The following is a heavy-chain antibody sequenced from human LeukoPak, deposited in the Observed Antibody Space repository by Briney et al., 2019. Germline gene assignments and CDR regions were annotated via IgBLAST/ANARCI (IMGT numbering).Heavy chain of an antibody. D-gene: IGHD3-3*01. Sequence: ASVTVSCKPSGYTFTDYFIHWIRQAPGQGLEWTGWLNPKNGDTRYAERFQGRVTMTSDTSMETVYMAVSGLRSDDTAIYYCARGNAFWSGSCDGFDIWGQGTMVTVSS. J-gene: IGHJ3*02. CDR3: ARGNAFWSGSCDGFDI. CDR1: GYTFTDYF. CDR2: LNPKNGDT. V-gene: IGHV1-2*02.